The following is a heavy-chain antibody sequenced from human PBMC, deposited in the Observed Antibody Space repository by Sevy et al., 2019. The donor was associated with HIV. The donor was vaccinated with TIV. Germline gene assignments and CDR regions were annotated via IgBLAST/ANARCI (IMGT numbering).Heavy chain of an antibody. D-gene: IGHD2-21*01. CDR1: GFTFSSYG. CDR3: AKKGCDGYNIPIDY. V-gene: IGHV3-33*06. J-gene: IGHJ4*02. CDR2: IWFGGSNQ. Sequence: GGSLRLSCAASGFTFSSYGMHWVRQAPGKGLEWVAVIWFGGSNQYYADSVKGRFTISRDNSKNTLYLQMNSLRVEDTAVYYCAKKGCDGYNIPIDYWGQGTLVTVSS.